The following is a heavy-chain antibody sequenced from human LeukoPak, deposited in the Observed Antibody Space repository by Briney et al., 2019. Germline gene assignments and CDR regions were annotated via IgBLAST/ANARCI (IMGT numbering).Heavy chain of an antibody. Sequence: GGSLRLSCAASGFTFSSYAMSWVRQAPGKGLEWVSAISGSGGSTYYADSVKGRFIISRDNSKNTLYLQMNSLRAEDTAVYYCAKDNLSRGYNYGPFDYWGQGTLVTVPS. CDR1: GFTFSSYA. J-gene: IGHJ4*02. CDR3: AKDNLSRGYNYGPFDY. CDR2: ISGSGGST. V-gene: IGHV3-23*01. D-gene: IGHD5-18*01.